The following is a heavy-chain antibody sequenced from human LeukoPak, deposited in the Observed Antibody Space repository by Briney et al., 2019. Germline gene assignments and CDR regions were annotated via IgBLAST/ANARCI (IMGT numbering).Heavy chain of an antibody. Sequence: GRSLRLSCAASGFTFSSYAMHWVRQAPGKGLEWVAVIPYDGSNKYYADSVKGRFTISRDNSKNTLYLQMNSLRAEDTAVYYCARAQRSSSSNYYYGMDVWGQGTTVTVSS. CDR2: IPYDGSNK. J-gene: IGHJ6*02. CDR1: GFTFSSYA. V-gene: IGHV3-30-3*01. CDR3: ARAQRSSSSNYYYGMDV. D-gene: IGHD6-6*01.